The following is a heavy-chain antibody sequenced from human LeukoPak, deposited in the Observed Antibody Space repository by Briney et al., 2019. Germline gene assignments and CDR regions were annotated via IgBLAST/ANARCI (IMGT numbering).Heavy chain of an antibody. J-gene: IGHJ3*02. CDR1: GGSISSYY. CDR3: ARGPAKQWLVPGGRAFDI. CDR2: IYTSGST. Sequence: PSETLSLTCTVSGGSISSYYWSWIRQPAGNGLEWIGRIYTSGSTNYNPSLKSRVTMSVDTSKNQFSLKLSSVTAADTAVYYCARGPAKQWLVPGGRAFDIWGQGTMVTVSS. V-gene: IGHV4-4*07. D-gene: IGHD6-19*01.